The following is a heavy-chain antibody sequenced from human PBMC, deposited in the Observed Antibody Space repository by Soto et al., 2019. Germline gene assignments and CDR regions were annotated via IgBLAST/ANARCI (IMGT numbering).Heavy chain of an antibody. J-gene: IGHJ4*02. CDR2: IKQDGSEK. Sequence: GGSLRLSCAASGFTFSSYWMSWVRQAPGKGLEWVANIKQDGSEKYYVDSVKGRFTISRDNAKNSLYLQMNSLRAEDTAVYYCARAYSSSWYGIDYWGQGTLVTVSS. V-gene: IGHV3-7*05. D-gene: IGHD6-13*01. CDR1: GFTFSSYW. CDR3: ARAYSSSWYGIDY.